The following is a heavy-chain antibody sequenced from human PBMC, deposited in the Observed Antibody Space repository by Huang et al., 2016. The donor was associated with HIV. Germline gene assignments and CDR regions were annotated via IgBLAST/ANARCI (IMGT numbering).Heavy chain of an antibody. J-gene: IGHJ3*01. CDR3: ARDSGYYYGDAFDF. V-gene: IGHV1-18*04. CDR1: GYTFTNYG. Sequence: QVQLVQSGAEVKKPGASVKVSCKASGYTFTNYGISWVRQAPGQGLEGMGGTSGYSGNTKYAQKLQGRVTRTTDTSRTMTTVYMELRSLRSDDTAVYYCARDSGYYYGDAFDFWGQGTMVTVSS. D-gene: IGHD3-22*01. CDR2: TSGYSGNT.